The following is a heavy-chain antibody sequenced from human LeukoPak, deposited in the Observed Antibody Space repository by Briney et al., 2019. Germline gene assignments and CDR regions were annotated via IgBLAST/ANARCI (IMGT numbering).Heavy chain of an antibody. CDR2: INHSGST. Sequence: PSETLSLTCAVYGGSFSGYYWSWIRQPPGKGLEWIGEINHSGSTNYNPSLKSRVTISVDTSKNQFSLKLSSVTAADTAVYYCARVPFMITFGGVAYYFDYWGQGTLVTVSS. V-gene: IGHV4-34*01. D-gene: IGHD3-16*01. CDR3: ARVPFMITFGGVAYYFDY. J-gene: IGHJ4*02. CDR1: GGSFSGYY.